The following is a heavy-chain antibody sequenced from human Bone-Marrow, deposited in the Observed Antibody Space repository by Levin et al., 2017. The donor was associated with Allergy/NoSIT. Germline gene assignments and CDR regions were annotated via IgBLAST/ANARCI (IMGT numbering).Heavy chain of an antibody. CDR2: LHHSGTT. Sequence: SETLSLTCTVSGGSVTRDSAFWGWVRQPPGKGLEWIGSLHHSGTTYYNPSLRGRVTISADTSKSQLSLKVYSTTPADTAVYYCAKGGDQCSGGTCGVVGNNCFDPWGQGILVTVSS. CDR3: AKGGDQCSGGTCGVVGNNCFDP. J-gene: IGHJ5*02. CDR1: GGSVTRDSAF. D-gene: IGHD2-15*01. V-gene: IGHV4-39*07.